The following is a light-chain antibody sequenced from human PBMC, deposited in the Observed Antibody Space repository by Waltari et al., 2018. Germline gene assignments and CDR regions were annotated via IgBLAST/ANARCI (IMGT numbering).Light chain of an antibody. V-gene: IGLV1-44*01. J-gene: IGLJ3*02. Sequence: QSVLTQPPSASGTPGQRVTISCSGSSSNIGSNTVNWYQQLPGTAPKLLIYSNNQRPSGVPDRFSGSKSSTSASLAISGLQSEDEADYYCAAWDDSLNGFWVFGGGTKLTVL. CDR2: SNN. CDR3: AAWDDSLNGFWV. CDR1: SSNIGSNT.